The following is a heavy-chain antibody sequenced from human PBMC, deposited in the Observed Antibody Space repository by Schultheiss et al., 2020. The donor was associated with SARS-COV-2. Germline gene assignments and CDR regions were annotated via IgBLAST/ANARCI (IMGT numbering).Heavy chain of an antibody. J-gene: IGHJ5*02. CDR1: GGSISSYY. D-gene: IGHD3-22*01. CDR2: IYYSGST. V-gene: IGHV4-59*05. Sequence: SETLSLTCTVSGGSISSYYWSWIRQPAGKGLEWLGSIYYSGSTYYNPSLKSRVTISVDTSKNQFSLKLSSVTAADTAVYYCASVMNTYYYDSSGYSGFDPWGQGTLVTVSS. CDR3: ASVMNTYYYDSSGYSGFDP.